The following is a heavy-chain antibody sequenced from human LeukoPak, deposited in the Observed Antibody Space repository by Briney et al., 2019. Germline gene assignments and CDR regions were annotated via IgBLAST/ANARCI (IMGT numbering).Heavy chain of an antibody. CDR3: ARDEGGYYDFWSGYYTGIATFDY. CDR1: GFTFSSYE. Sequence: PGGSLRLSCAASGFTFSSYEMNWVRQAPGKGLEWVSYISSSSSYIYYADSVKGRFTISRDNAKNSLYLQMNSLRAEDTAVYYCARDEGGYYDFWSGYYTGIATFDYWGQGTLVTVSS. V-gene: IGHV3-21*05. J-gene: IGHJ4*02. D-gene: IGHD3-3*01. CDR2: ISSSSSYI.